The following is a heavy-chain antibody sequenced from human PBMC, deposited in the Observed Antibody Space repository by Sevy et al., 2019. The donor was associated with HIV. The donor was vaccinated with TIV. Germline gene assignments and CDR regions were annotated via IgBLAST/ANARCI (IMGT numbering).Heavy chain of an antibody. J-gene: IGHJ6*02. CDR1: GGSISSYY. D-gene: IGHD3-10*01. V-gene: IGHV4-59*01. CDR3: ARDRGPYGMDV. CDR2: IYYSGST. Sequence: SEILSLTCTVSGGSISSYYWSWIRQPPGKGLEWIGYIYYSGSTNYNPSLKSRVTISVDTSKNQFSLKLSSVTAADTAVYYCARDRGPYGMDVWGQGTTVTVSS.